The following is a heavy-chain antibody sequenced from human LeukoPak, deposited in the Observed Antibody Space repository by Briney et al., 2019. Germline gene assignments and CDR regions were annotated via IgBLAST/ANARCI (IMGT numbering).Heavy chain of an antibody. CDR2: IYYSGST. CDR1: GGSISSSSYY. CDR3: ASHGGCDAFDI. V-gene: IGHV4-39*01. Sequence: PSETLSLTCTVSGGSISSSSYYWGWIRQPPGKGLEWIGSIYYSGSTYYNPSLKSRVTISVDASKNQFSLKLSSVTAADTAVYYCASHGGCDAFDIWGQGTMVTVSS. D-gene: IGHD4-23*01. J-gene: IGHJ3*02.